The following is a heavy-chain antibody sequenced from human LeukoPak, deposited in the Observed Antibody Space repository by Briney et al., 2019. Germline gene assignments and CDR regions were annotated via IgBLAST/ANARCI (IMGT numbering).Heavy chain of an antibody. V-gene: IGHV3-9*01. D-gene: IGHD3-10*01. Sequence: GGSLRLSCAASGFTFDDYAMHWVRQAPGKGLEWVSGISWNSGSIGYADSVKGRFTISRDNAKNSLYLQMNSLRAEGTALYYCAKGLFGEFFFDYWGQGTLVTVSS. CDR3: AKGLFGEFFFDY. CDR2: ISWNSGSI. CDR1: GFTFDDYA. J-gene: IGHJ4*02.